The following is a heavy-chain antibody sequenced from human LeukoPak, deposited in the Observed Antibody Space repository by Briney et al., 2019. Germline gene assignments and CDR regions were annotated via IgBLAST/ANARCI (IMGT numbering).Heavy chain of an antibody. CDR3: ARGMKYSTGWYYFDF. CDR1: GFTVSSNY. J-gene: IGHJ4*02. V-gene: IGHV3-53*01. CDR2: IYSGGST. Sequence: SGGSLRLSCAASGFTVSSNYMSWVRQAPGKGLEWVSVIYSGGSTYYADSVKGRFTISRDNSKNTLYPQMNSLRADDTAVYFCARGMKYSTGWYYFDFWGQGTLVTVSS. D-gene: IGHD6-19*01.